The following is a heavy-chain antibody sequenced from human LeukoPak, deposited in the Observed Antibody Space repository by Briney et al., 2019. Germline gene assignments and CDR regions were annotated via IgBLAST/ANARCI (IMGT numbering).Heavy chain of an antibody. J-gene: IGHJ3*02. CDR1: GGTFSNSA. Sequence: SVKVSCKASGGTFSNSAISCVRQAPGQGLEWMGGSIPIFGTANSAQMFQGRVTITTDESTYIAYMELSSMRSEDTAVYYCATRSLPDFWSGREAFDIWGQGTMVTVSS. CDR3: ATRSLPDFWSGREAFDI. D-gene: IGHD3-3*01. V-gene: IGHV1-69*05. CDR2: SIPIFGTA.